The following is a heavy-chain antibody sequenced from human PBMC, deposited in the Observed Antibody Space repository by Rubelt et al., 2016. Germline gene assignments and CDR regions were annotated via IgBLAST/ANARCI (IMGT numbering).Heavy chain of an antibody. Sequence: QLQLQESGPGLVKPSETLSLTCTVSGGSISSGGYYWSWIRQHPGKGLEWIGYIYYSGSTYYNPSLKSRVTISVDTSKNQFSLKLSSVTAADTAVYYCASSKWIQLAFDPWGQGTLVTVSS. CDR3: ASSKWIQLAFDP. CDR2: IYYSGST. J-gene: IGHJ5*02. CDR1: GGSISSGGYY. V-gene: IGHV4-31*03. D-gene: IGHD5-18*01.